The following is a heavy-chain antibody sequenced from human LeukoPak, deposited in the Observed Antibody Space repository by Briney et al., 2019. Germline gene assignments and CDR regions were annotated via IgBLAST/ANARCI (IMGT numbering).Heavy chain of an antibody. V-gene: IGHV4-4*02. Sequence: SETLSLTCAVSGGSISSSNWWSWVRPPPGKGLEWIGEIYHSGSTNYNPSLKSRVTISVDKSKNQFSLKLSSVTAADTAVYYCARRSGSFPNSFDPWGQGTLVTVSS. CDR2: IYHSGST. CDR1: GGSISSSNW. CDR3: ARRSGSFPNSFDP. J-gene: IGHJ5*02. D-gene: IGHD1-26*01.